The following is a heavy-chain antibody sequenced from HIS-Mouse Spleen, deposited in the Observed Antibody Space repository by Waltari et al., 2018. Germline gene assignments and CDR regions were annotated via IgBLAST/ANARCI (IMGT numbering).Heavy chain of an antibody. D-gene: IGHD4-17*01. CDR2: ISYDGSNK. Sequence: QVQLVESGGGVVQPGRPLRLSCAASGFTFSSYAMHWVRQAPGKGLEWVAVISYDGSNKYYADPVKGRFTISRDNSKNTLYLQMNSLRAEDTAVYYCARAPHDADYGVVFDYWGQGTLVTVSS. V-gene: IGHV3-30*04. J-gene: IGHJ4*02. CDR3: ARAPHDADYGVVFDY. CDR1: GFTFSSYA.